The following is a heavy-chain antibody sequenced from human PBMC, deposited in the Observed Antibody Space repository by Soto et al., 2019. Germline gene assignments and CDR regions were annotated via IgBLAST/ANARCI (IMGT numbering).Heavy chain of an antibody. CDR2: INHSGST. CDR1: GGSFSGYS. V-gene: IGHV4-34*01. D-gene: IGHD5-12*01. Sequence: SETLSLTCAVYGGSFSGYSWNWIRQPPGKGLEWIGEINHSGSTNYNPSLKSRVTISLDTSKNQFSLRLTSLTAADTAVYFCARAPQIVAMGRPFDYWGQGILVTVSS. CDR3: ARAPQIVAMGRPFDY. J-gene: IGHJ4*02.